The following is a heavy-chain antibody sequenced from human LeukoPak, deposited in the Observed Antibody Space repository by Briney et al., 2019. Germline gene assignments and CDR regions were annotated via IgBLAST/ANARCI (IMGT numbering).Heavy chain of an antibody. J-gene: IGHJ6*02. D-gene: IGHD1-26*01. Sequence: ASVKVSCKASGYTFTSYDINWVRQATGQGLEWMGWMNSNSGNTGYAQKFQGRVTMTRNTSISTRYMELRSLRAEDTAVYDCVRADIGAATTYYDGIDVWGQGTTVTVSS. CDR2: MNSNSGNT. V-gene: IGHV1-8*01. CDR1: GYTFTSYD. CDR3: VRADIGAATTYYDGIDV.